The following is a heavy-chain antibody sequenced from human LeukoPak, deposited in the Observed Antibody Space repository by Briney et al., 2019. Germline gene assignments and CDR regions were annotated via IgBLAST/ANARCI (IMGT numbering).Heavy chain of an antibody. D-gene: IGHD5-12*01. Sequence: SETLSLTCAVSGASISSSYWSWIRQPPGKGLEYIGYIQHSDINYNPSLKSRVTMTLDTSKNQFSLKLTSVTAADTAMYYCTKVLRGYSDYGDWGQGTPVTVSS. J-gene: IGHJ4*02. V-gene: IGHV4-59*01. CDR1: GASISSSY. CDR2: IQHSDI. CDR3: TKVLRGYSDYGD.